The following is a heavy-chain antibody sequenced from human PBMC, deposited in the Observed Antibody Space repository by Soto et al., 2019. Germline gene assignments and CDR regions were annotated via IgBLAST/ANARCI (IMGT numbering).Heavy chain of an antibody. V-gene: IGHV3-30*03. CDR3: ARHGYSYGGGYFDY. CDR1: EFTFSDYA. D-gene: IGHD5-18*01. CDR2: ISYDGNNK. J-gene: IGHJ4*02. Sequence: GGSLTLSCAASEFTFSDYAMHWVRQAPGKGLQWLAVISYDGNNKYYADSVEGRFTISRDNSKNTLYLQMNSLRAEDTAVYYCARHGYSYGGGYFDYWGQGTLVTVSS.